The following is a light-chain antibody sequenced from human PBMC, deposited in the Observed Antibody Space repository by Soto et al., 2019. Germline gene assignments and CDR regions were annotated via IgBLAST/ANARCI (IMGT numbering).Light chain of an antibody. CDR3: TSYAGTYSFFYV. CDR2: ELS. Sequence: QSVLTQPPSASGSPGQSVTISCTGTSSDVGAYNYVSWYQQLPGKAPKLIIYELSKRPSGVPDRFSGSKSGNTASLTVSGLQAEDEADYYCTSYAGTYSFFYVFGTGTKVTVL. V-gene: IGLV2-8*01. CDR1: SSDVGAYNY. J-gene: IGLJ1*01.